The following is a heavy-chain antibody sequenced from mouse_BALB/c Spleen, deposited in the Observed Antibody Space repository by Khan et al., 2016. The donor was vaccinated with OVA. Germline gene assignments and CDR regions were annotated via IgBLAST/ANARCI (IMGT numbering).Heavy chain of an antibody. V-gene: IGHV5-9*02. CDR3: ARPSYYGNPWFTY. J-gene: IGHJ3*01. D-gene: IGHD2-10*01. CDR2: ISGTGSYT. CDR1: GFAFSSYD. Sequence: EVELVESGGGLVKPGGSLKLSCAASGFAFSSYDMSWVRQTPEKRLEWVATISGTGSYTYYPDSVKGRFTISRDNARNTLYLQMSSLRSGDTALYYCARPSYYGNPWFTYWGQGTLVTVSA.